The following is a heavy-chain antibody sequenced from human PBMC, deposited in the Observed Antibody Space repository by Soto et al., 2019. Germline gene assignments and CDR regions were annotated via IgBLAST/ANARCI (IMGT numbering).Heavy chain of an antibody. D-gene: IGHD5-12*01. J-gene: IGHJ4*02. CDR1: GFTVSRYD. Sequence: QLVESGGGLFQAGGSSRLSCLASGFTVSRYDMAWVRQAPGKGLEWASIIQTGGATYYTDSAQGRFTISRDNSRNTVYLQMSSLIVEDTGVYSCVRVLYDSGVVDSWGQGTPITVS. CDR3: VRVLYDSGVVDS. CDR2: IQTGGAT. V-gene: IGHV3-53*01.